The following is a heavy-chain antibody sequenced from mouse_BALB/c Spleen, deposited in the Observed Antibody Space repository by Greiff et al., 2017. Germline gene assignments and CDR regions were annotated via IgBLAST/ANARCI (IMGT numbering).Heavy chain of an antibody. Sequence: QVQLQQSGAELVKPGASVKLSCKASGYTFTSYYMYWVKQRPGQGLEWIGEINPSNGGTNFNEKFKSKATLTVDKSSSTAYMQLSSLTSEDSAVYYCTRGDSLAMDDWGQGTSVTVAS. CDR2: INPSNGGT. J-gene: IGHJ4*01. CDR1: GYTFTSYY. V-gene: IGHV1S81*02. CDR3: TRGDSLAMDD.